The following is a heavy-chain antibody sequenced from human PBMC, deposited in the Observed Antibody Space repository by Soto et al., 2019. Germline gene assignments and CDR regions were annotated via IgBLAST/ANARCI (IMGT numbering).Heavy chain of an antibody. CDR2: ISYDGSNK. CDR1: GFTFSSYG. V-gene: IGHV3-30*18. CDR3: AKGLAYCGGHCYSHFDL. D-gene: IGHD2-21*02. J-gene: IGHJ2*01. Sequence: QVQLVESGGGVVQPGRSLRLSCAASGFTFSSYGIHWVRQAPGKGLEWVAVISYDGSNKYYADSVKGRFTISRDNSKNTLYLQMNSLRGDDTAVYYCAKGLAYCGGHCYSHFDLWGRGTLVTVSS.